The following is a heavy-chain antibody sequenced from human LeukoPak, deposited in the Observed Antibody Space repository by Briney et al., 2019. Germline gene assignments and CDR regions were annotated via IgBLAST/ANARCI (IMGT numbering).Heavy chain of an antibody. CDR2: ISSSSTAI. J-gene: IGHJ4*02. D-gene: IGHD3-9*01. CDR1: GFTFSSYS. V-gene: IGHV3-48*04. CDR3: ARSFYYDTLTGYYFFDY. Sequence: GGSLRLSCVASGFTFSSYSINWVRQAPGKGLEWVSYISSSSTAIYYADSVKGRFTITRDNAKNSLYLQMNSLRAEDTAVYYCARSFYYDTLTGYYFFDYWGQGTLVTVSS.